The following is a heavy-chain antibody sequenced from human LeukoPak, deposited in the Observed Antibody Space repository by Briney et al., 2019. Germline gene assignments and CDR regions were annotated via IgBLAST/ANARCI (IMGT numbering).Heavy chain of an antibody. D-gene: IGHD3-22*01. J-gene: IGHJ3*02. CDR3: ARDIDYYDSSGSGI. Sequence: SETLSLTCAVYGGSFSGYYWSWIRQPQGKGLEWIGEINHSGSTNYNPSLKSRVTISVDTSKNQFSLKLSSVTAADTAVYYCARDIDYYDSSGSGIWGQGTMVTVSS. V-gene: IGHV4-34*01. CDR1: GGSFSGYY. CDR2: INHSGST.